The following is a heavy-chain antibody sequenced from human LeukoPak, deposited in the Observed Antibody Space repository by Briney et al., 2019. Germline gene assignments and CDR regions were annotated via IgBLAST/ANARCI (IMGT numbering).Heavy chain of an antibody. CDR3: AKGIVGDPGAFDI. V-gene: IGHV3-23*01. J-gene: IGHJ3*02. D-gene: IGHD1-26*01. Sequence: PGGSLRLSCAASGFTFSSYAMSWVRQAPGKRLEWVSAISGSGGSTYYADSVKGRFTISRDNSKNTLYLQMNSLRAEDTAVYYCAKGIVGDPGAFDIWGQGTMVTVSS. CDR2: ISGSGGST. CDR1: GFTFSSYA.